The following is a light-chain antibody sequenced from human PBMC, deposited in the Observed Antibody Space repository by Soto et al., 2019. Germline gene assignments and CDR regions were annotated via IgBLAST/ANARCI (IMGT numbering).Light chain of an antibody. CDR2: GNT. V-gene: IGLV1-40*01. J-gene: IGLJ3*02. Sequence: VLTQPPSVSGAPGQRVTISCTGSSSNIGAGYDVHWYQQLPGTAPKLLIYGNTNRPSGVPDRFSGSKSGTSASLAITGLQAEDEADYYCQSYDSSLSGSRVFGGGTKVTVL. CDR1: SSNIGAGYD. CDR3: QSYDSSLSGSRV.